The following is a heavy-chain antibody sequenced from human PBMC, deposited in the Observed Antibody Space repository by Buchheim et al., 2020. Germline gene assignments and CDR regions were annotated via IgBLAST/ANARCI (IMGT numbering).Heavy chain of an antibody. CDR1: GYPFTNDY. CDR3: AKERGDFWSGYNYFSGMDV. CDR2: INPSGGDT. Sequence: QVQLVQSGAEVKKPGSSVRLSCKASGYPFTNDYIHWVRQAPGQGLEWMGRINPSGGDTRYAATFQGRGTMTRDTSTSTAFIELDSMTSEDTAVYYCAKERGDFWSGYNYFSGMDVWGHGTT. V-gene: IGHV1-46*03. D-gene: IGHD3-3*01. J-gene: IGHJ6*02.